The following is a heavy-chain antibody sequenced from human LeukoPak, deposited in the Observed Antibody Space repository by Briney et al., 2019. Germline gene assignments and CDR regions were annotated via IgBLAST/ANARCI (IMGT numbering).Heavy chain of an antibody. CDR3: ARRVAVARRDAFDI. CDR1: GYTFTGYY. Sequence: ASVKVSCKASGYTFTGYYMHRVRQAPGQGLEWMGWINPNSGGTNYAQKFQGRVTMTRDTSISTAYMELSRLRSDDTAVYYCARRVAVARRDAFDIWGQGTMVTVSS. V-gene: IGHV1-2*02. CDR2: INPNSGGT. J-gene: IGHJ3*02. D-gene: IGHD6-19*01.